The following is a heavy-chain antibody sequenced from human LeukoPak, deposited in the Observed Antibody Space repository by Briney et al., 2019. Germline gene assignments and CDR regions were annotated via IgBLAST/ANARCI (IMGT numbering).Heavy chain of an antibody. CDR2: INHSGST. V-gene: IGHV4-34*01. Sequence: SETLSLTCAVSGGSFSGYYWSWIRQPPGKGLEWIGEINHSGSTNYNPSLKSRVTISVDTSKNQFSLKLSSVTAADTAVYYCARSQGDCSSTSCYAVDYWGQGTLVTVSS. J-gene: IGHJ4*02. CDR3: ARSQGDCSSTSCYAVDY. D-gene: IGHD2-2*01. CDR1: GGSFSGYY.